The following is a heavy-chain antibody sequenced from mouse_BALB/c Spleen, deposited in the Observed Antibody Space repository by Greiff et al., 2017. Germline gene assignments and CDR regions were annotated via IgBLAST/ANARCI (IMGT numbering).Heavy chain of an antibody. V-gene: IGHV1S29*02. CDR2: IYPYNGGT. D-gene: IGHD1-1*01. CDR3: ARDGSSYEYFDY. Sequence: VHVKQSGPELVKPGASVKISCKASGYTFTDYNMHWVKQSHGKSLEWIGYIYPYNGGTGYNQKFKSKATLTVDNSSSTAYMELRSLTSEDSAVYYCARDGSSYEYFDYWGQGTTLTVSS. J-gene: IGHJ2*01. CDR1: GYTFTDYN.